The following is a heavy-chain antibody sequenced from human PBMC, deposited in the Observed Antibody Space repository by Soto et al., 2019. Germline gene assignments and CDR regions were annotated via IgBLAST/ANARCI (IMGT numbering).Heavy chain of an antibody. CDR1: GFTVSSYG. J-gene: IGHJ4*02. Sequence: QVQLVESGGGVVQPGRSLRLSCAAYGFTVSSYGMHWVRQAPGKGLEWVAVISYDGSNKYYADSVKGRFTISRDNSKNTLYLQMSSLRAEDTAVYYCAKDQSRNPFDYWGQGTLVTVSS. CDR2: ISYDGSNK. V-gene: IGHV3-30*18. D-gene: IGHD1-1*01. CDR3: AKDQSRNPFDY.